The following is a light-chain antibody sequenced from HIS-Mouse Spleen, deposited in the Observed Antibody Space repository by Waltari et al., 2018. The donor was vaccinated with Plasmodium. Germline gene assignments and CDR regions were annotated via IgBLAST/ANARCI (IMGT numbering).Light chain of an antibody. Sequence: DIVLTQSPATLSLSPGERATLSRRPSQSVSSYLAWYQQKPGQAPRLLIYDASNRATGIPARFSGSGSGTDFTLTISSLEPEDFAVYYCQQRSNWPLTFGGGTKVEIK. CDR1: QSVSSY. J-gene: IGKJ4*01. CDR3: QQRSNWPLT. V-gene: IGKV3-11*01. CDR2: DAS.